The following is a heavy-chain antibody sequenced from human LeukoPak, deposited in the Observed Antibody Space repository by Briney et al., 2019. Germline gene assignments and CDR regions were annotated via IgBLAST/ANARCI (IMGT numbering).Heavy chain of an antibody. CDR1: GFTFSNYG. CDR3: AKRVPYTSSSVHLDY. Sequence: GGALRLSGAASGFTFSNYGMTWVRQAPGKGLEGVSEISDDGRSTYYADSVKGRFTISRDNSKNTLYLQMKSLRAEDTAIYYCAKRVPYTSSSVHLDYWGQGTLVSVSS. D-gene: IGHD6-6*01. CDR2: ISDDGRST. V-gene: IGHV3-23*01. J-gene: IGHJ4*02.